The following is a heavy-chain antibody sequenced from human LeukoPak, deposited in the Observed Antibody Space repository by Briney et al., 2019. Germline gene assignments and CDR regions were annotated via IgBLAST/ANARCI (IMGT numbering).Heavy chain of an antibody. CDR1: GGSISSGDYY. CDR2: IYYSGST. V-gene: IGHV4-61*08. D-gene: IGHD3-16*01. CDR3: ARGRYGWLPFDF. J-gene: IGHJ4*02. Sequence: PSETLSLTCTVSGGSISSGDYYWNWIRQPPGKGLEWIGYIYYSGSTNYNPSLKSRVTISVDTSKNQFTLKLSSVTAADTALYYCARGRYGWLPFDFWGQGTLVTVSS.